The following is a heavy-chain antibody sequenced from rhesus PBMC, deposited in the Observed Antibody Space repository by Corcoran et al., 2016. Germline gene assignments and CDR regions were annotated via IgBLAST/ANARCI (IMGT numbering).Heavy chain of an antibody. V-gene: IGHV4-80*01. CDR2: INGNSGNP. CDR1: GGSFSCYW. J-gene: IGHJ4*01. Sequence: QVQLQESGPGLVKPSETLSLTCAVSGGSFSCYWWSWIRQPPGRGRGWIGEINGNSGNPNYNPPLKSRVTMSKDASKNQFSLQLSSVTAADTAVYYCARDKAVGVVNLFDYWGQGVLVTVSS. D-gene: IGHD2-21*01. CDR3: ARDKAVGVVNLFDY.